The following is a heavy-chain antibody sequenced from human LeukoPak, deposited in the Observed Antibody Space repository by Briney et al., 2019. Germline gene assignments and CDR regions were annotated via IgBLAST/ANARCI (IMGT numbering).Heavy chain of an antibody. CDR2: INWNGGST. V-gene: IGHV3-20*04. D-gene: IGHD2-2*01. CDR1: GFTFDDYG. CDR3: ARRRCSSTSYTEGYYFDY. J-gene: IGHJ4*02. Sequence: GGSLRLSCAASGFTFDDYGMSWVRQAPGKGLEWVSGINWNGGSTGYADSVKGRFTISRDNAKNSLYLQMNSLRAEDTALYYCARRRCSSTSYTEGYYFDYWGQGTLVTVSS.